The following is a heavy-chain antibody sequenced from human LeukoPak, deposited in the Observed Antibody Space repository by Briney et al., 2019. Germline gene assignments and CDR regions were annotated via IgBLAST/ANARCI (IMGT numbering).Heavy chain of an antibody. CDR2: IKQDGSEQ. V-gene: IGHV3-7*01. D-gene: IGHD4-11*01. CDR1: RFTFTTYW. CDR3: ARASTGT. J-gene: IGHJ5*02. Sequence: SGGSLRLSCAASRFTFTTYWMGWVRQAPGKGLEWVANIKQDGSEQYYVDSVKGRFTISRDNAKNSLSLQMNSLRAEDTAVYYCARASTGTWGQGTLVTVSS.